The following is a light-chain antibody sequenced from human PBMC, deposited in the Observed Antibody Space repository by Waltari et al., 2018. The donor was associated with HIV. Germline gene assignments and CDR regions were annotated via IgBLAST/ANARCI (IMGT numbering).Light chain of an antibody. Sequence: DIQMTQSPSTLSAFVGDRVTITCRASQSISGGLAWYQKRPGQAPKLLIYKASSLESGVPSRFSGSESGTEFTLAISSLQPDDFATYYCQQYDTYPLTFGGGTKVEIK. V-gene: IGKV1-5*03. CDR2: KAS. J-gene: IGKJ4*01. CDR1: QSISGG. CDR3: QQYDTYPLT.